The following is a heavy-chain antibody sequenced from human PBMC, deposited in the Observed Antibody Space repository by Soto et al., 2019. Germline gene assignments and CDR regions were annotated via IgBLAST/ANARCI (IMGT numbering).Heavy chain of an antibody. V-gene: IGHV3-23*01. CDR3: ARDMYSSSWYFYYYSMDV. CDR2: LSGSGGST. J-gene: IGHJ6*02. Sequence: EVQLLESGGGLLQPGGSLRVACAASGSTFSSYAMRWGRQAPGQGLEWVPALSGSGGSTYYADSVKCRYTISRDTSKNTLYLKMNSLRAEDTAVYYCARDMYSSSWYFYYYSMDVWGQGTTVTVSS. D-gene: IGHD6-13*01. CDR1: GSTFSSYA.